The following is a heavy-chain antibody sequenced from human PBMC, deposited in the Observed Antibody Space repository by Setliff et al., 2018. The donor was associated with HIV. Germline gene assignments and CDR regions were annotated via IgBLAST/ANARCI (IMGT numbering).Heavy chain of an antibody. CDR2: INSDGSST. V-gene: IGHV3-74*01. Sequence: LSLSCAASGFTFSGYWMHWVRQAPGRGLVWVSRINSDGSSTIYADSVKGRFTISRDSAKNTLYLQMNSLRGEDTAVYFCAKCVGGYCSGGSLGYWGQGTLVTVSS. D-gene: IGHD2-15*01. J-gene: IGHJ4*02. CDR1: GFTFSGYW. CDR3: AKCVGGYCSGGSLGY.